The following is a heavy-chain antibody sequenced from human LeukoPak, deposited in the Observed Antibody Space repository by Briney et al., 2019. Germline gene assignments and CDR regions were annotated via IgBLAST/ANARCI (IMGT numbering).Heavy chain of an antibody. J-gene: IGHJ5*02. D-gene: IGHD4/OR15-4a*01. CDR3: ARADYYNWFDP. CDR2: VSSTGST. CDR1: GGFIRTGTYY. V-gene: IGHV4-61*02. Sequence: SQTLSLTCTVSGGFIRTGTYYWGWIRQPAGKGLEWIGRVSSTGSTNYSPSLKSRVTISVDTSKNQFSLKLSSVTAVDTAVYYCARADYYNWFDPWGQGTLVTVSS.